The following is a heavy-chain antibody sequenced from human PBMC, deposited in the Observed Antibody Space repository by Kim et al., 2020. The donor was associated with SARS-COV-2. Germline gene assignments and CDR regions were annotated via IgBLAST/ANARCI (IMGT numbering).Heavy chain of an antibody. J-gene: IGHJ4*02. D-gene: IGHD4-17*01. CDR3: TTDHYGGILLEPYFDY. Sequence: PVKGRFTISRDDSKNTLYLQMNSLKTEDTAVYYCTTDHYGGILLEPYFDYWGQGTLVTVSS. V-gene: IGHV3-15*01.